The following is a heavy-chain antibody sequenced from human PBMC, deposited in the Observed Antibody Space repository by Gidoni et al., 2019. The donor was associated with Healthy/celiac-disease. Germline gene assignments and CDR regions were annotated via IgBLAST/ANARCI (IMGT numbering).Heavy chain of an antibody. Sequence: QVQLVESGGGVVQPGRSLRLSCAASGFTFSSYAMHWARQAPGKGLEWVAVISYDGSNKYYADSVKGRFTISRDNSKNTLYLQMNSLRAEDTAVYYCARVNSSGWYYYYYYGMDVWGQGTTVTVSS. CDR3: ARVNSSGWYYYYYYGMDV. V-gene: IGHV3-30-3*01. CDR1: GFTFSSYA. J-gene: IGHJ6*02. D-gene: IGHD6-19*01. CDR2: ISYDGSNK.